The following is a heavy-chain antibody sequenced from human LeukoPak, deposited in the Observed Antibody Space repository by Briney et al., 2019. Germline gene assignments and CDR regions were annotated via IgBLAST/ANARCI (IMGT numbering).Heavy chain of an antibody. D-gene: IGHD2-2*01. CDR3: ARRTRYYYYYMDV. Sequence: GSLRLSCAASGFTFSSYWMNWVRQAPGKGLEWIGEINHSGSTNYNPSLKSRVTISVDTSKNQFSLKLSSVTAADTAVYYCARRTRYYYYYMDVWGKGTTVTISS. J-gene: IGHJ6*03. CDR2: INHSGST. V-gene: IGHV4-34*01. CDR1: GFTFSSYW.